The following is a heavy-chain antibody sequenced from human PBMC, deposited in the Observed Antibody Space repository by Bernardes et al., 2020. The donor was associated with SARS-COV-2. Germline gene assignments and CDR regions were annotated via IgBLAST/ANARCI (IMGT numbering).Heavy chain of an antibody. J-gene: IGHJ3*02. CDR1: GNTFTSYA. CDR3: ARSGTYPDAFDI. V-gene: IGHV1-69*13. Sequence: SVKVSCKTSGNTFTSYAVIWVRQAPGQGLECMGGIIPLFGTTNYAQNFQGRVTIAADESTSTVYMELSSLRSEDTAMYYCARSGTYPDAFDIWGQGTTVTVSS. D-gene: IGHD1-26*01. CDR2: IIPLFGTT.